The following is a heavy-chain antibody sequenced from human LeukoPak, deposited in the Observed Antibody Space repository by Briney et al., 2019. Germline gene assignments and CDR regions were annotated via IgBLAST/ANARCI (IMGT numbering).Heavy chain of an antibody. CDR1: GVSLSNHY. D-gene: IGHD6-19*01. Sequence: SETLSLTCSVSGVSLSNHYWSWIRQPPGKGLEWIGWFYYSGGTYFNPSLGSRVTISADTSRNHLSLNLRSLTAADTAVYCARHSSGWHFDSWGQGALVTVSS. CDR2: FYYSGGT. CDR3: ARHSSGWHFDS. J-gene: IGHJ4*02. V-gene: IGHV4-59*11.